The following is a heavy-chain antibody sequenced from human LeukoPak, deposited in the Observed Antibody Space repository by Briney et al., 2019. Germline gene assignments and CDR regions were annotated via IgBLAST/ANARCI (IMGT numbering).Heavy chain of an antibody. Sequence: ASVKVSCKASGYTFTSYGISWVRQAPGQGLEWMGWISPYIGNTNYAQKLQGRVTMTTDTSTSTAYMELRSLRSDDTAVYYCAREREWELLKSAVDRPYDAFDIWGQGTMVTVSS. CDR3: AREREWELLKSAVDRPYDAFDI. D-gene: IGHD1-26*01. V-gene: IGHV1-18*01. J-gene: IGHJ3*02. CDR1: GYTFTSYG. CDR2: ISPYIGNT.